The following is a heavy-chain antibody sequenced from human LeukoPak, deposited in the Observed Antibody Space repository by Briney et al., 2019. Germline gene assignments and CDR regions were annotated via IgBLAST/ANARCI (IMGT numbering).Heavy chain of an antibody. D-gene: IGHD2-2*01. Sequence: PGRSLRLSCAASGFTFSNYGMHWVRQAPGKGLEWVAVIWFGERNKYYAASVKGRFTISRDNSKNTVYLQMNGLRDDDTAIYYCARGGDKSTSPLDSWGQGTLVTVSS. CDR3: ARGGDKSTSPLDS. J-gene: IGHJ4*02. CDR1: GFTFSNYG. CDR2: IWFGERNK. V-gene: IGHV3-33*08.